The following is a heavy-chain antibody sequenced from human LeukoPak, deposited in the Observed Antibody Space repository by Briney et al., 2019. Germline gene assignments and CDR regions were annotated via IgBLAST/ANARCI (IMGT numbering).Heavy chain of an antibody. D-gene: IGHD5-18*01. Sequence: GGSLRLSCAASGFTFSGYWMSWVRQAPRKGLDWVANIKQDGGEEYYVDSVKGRFTISRDNAKNSLYLQMNSLRAEDTAVYYCARGHNYGFDYWGQGTLATVSS. V-gene: IGHV3-7*01. CDR3: ARGHNYGFDY. CDR1: GFTFSGYW. J-gene: IGHJ4*02. CDR2: IKQDGGEE.